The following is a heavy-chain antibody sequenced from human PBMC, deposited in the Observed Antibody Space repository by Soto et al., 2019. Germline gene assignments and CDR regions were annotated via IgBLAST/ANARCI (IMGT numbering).Heavy chain of an antibody. Sequence: ASVKVSCKASGDSFTTYIITWVRQAPGQGLEWMGWIAAYNGNTNYAQKVQGRVTMTIDTSTSTAYMDLRSLRSDDTAIYFCARIAAESAFAMDVWGQGTTVTVS. CDR1: GDSFTTYI. CDR2: IAAYNGNT. CDR3: ARIAAESAFAMDV. D-gene: IGHD6-25*01. V-gene: IGHV1-18*01. J-gene: IGHJ6*02.